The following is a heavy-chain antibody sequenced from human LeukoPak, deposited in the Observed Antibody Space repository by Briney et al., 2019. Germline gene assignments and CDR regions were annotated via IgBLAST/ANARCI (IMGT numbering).Heavy chain of an antibody. CDR1: GYTFNRYG. J-gene: IGHJ4*02. D-gene: IGHD3/OR15-3a*01. V-gene: IGHV1-18*01. Sequence: GASVKVSCKASGYTFNRYGISWVRQAPGQGLEWMGWIGSYNGNTNYAQKLQGRVTMTTDTSTSTAYMELRSLRSDDTAVYYCARSLGLVTPTHFDYWGQGTLVTVSS. CDR2: IGSYNGNT. CDR3: ARSLGLVTPTHFDY.